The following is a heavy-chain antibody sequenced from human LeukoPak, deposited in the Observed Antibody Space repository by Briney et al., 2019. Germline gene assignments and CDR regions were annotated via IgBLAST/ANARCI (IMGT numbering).Heavy chain of an antibody. J-gene: IGHJ4*01. CDR3: ARGPNPMYSSSSYFDY. CDR1: GGSISSYY. D-gene: IGHD6-13*01. Sequence: PSETLSLTCTVSGGSISSYYWSWIRQPAGKGLEWIGRIYTSGSTNYNPSLKSRVTMSVDTSKNQFSLKLSSVTAADTAVYYCARGPNPMYSSSSYFDYWGQGTLVTVSS. V-gene: IGHV4-4*07. CDR2: IYTSGST.